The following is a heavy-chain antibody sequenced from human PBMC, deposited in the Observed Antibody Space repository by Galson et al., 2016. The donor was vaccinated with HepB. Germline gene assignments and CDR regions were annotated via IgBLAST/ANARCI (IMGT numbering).Heavy chain of an antibody. CDR1: GFTFINGW. CDR2: INADGTAT. CDR3: TRETRWYFDL. J-gene: IGHJ2*01. Sequence: SLRLSCAASGFTFINGWMSWARQAPGKGLEWVSRINADGTATGYADSVKGRFTISRDDAKNTLYLQMNTLRVEDTAVYYCTRETRWYFDLWGRGTLLTVAS. V-gene: IGHV3-74*01.